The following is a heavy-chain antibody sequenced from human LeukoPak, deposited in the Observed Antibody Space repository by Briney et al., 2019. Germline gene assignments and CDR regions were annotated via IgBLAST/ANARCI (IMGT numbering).Heavy chain of an antibody. Sequence: GESLKISCKGSGYSFSSYWIAWVRQMPGKGWEWMGIIYPGDSDIRYSPSFQGQVTISADKSISTAYLQWSSLKASDTAMYYCARQDGSALYYFDYWGQGTLVTVSS. CDR2: IYPGDSDI. CDR3: ARQDGSALYYFDY. D-gene: IGHD5-24*01. J-gene: IGHJ4*02. V-gene: IGHV5-51*01. CDR1: GYSFSSYW.